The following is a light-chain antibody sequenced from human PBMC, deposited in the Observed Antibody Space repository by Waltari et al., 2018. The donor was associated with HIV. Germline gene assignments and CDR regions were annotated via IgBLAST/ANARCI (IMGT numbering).Light chain of an antibody. V-gene: IGLV1-44*01. J-gene: IGLJ3*02. CDR3: ATWDDSLNGRV. Sequence: QSVLTQPPSASGTPGQRVTISCSGSSSNIGSNTVNWYQQLPGTAPKLLIYSNHHRPSGVPDRCSGSKSGTSASLAISGLQSEDEADYYCATWDDSLNGRVFGGGTKLTVL. CDR1: SSNIGSNT. CDR2: SNH.